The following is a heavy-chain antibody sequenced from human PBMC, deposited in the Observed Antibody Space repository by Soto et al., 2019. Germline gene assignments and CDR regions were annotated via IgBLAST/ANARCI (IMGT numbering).Heavy chain of an antibody. CDR3: ARSRPIVGATYFDY. J-gene: IGHJ4*02. Sequence: QVQLVQSGAEVKKPGSSVKVSCKASGGTFSSYAISWVRQAPGQGLEWMGGIIPIFGTANYAHKFQGRVTITADESTSTAYKELSSLRSEDTAVYYCARSRPIVGATYFDYWGQGTLVTVSS. CDR2: IIPIFGTA. CDR1: GGTFSSYA. V-gene: IGHV1-69*12. D-gene: IGHD1-26*01.